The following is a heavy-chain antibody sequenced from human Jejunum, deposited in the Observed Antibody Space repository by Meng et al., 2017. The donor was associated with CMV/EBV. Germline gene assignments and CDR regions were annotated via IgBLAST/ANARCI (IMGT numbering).Heavy chain of an antibody. CDR1: FSSSW. Sequence: FSSSWMSWVRQAPGKGLKWVANIKQDGSEEYYVDSVKGRFTISRDNAKNSVYLQMNSLRAEDTAVYYCARMDCSSPSCYTYGLDVWGQGTLVTVSS. J-gene: IGHJ6*02. CDR2: IKQDGSEE. V-gene: IGHV3-7*01. D-gene: IGHD2-2*02. CDR3: ARMDCSSPSCYTYGLDV.